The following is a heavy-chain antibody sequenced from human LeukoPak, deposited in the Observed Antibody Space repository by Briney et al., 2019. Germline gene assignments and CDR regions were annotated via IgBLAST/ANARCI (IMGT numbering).Heavy chain of an antibody. CDR1: GGTFSSYA. J-gene: IGHJ4*02. D-gene: IGHD3-22*01. Sequence: ASVKVSCKASGGTFSSYAINWVRQATGQGLEWMGWMNPNSGNTGYAQKFQGRVTITRNTSISTAYMELSSLRSEDTAVYYCARGNYDSSGYYYDPPVGFDYWGQGTLVTVSS. V-gene: IGHV1-8*03. CDR3: ARGNYDSSGYYYDPPVGFDY. CDR2: MNPNSGNT.